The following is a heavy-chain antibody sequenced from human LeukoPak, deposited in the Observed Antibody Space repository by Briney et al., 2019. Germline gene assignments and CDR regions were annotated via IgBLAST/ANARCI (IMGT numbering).Heavy chain of an antibody. CDR3: ARVRHQRIVGATYYFDY. V-gene: IGHV4-39*07. J-gene: IGHJ4*02. CDR1: GGSISSSSYY. Sequence: PSETLSLTCTVSGGSISSSSYYWGWIRQPPGKGLEWIGSIYYSGSTYYNPSLKSRVTISVDTSKNQFSLKLSSVAAADTAVYYCARVRHQRIVGATYYFDYWGQGTLVTVSS. D-gene: IGHD1-26*01. CDR2: IYYSGST.